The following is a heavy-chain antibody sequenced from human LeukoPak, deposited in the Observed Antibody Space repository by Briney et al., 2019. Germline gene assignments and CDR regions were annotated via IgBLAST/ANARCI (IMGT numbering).Heavy chain of an antibody. Sequence: GGSLRLSCAGSGFNFGIYSMDWVRQAPGKGLEWVAYVSTGSTGIFYAASVKGRFSISRDNAQKSLYLQMNSLRAEDTAIYYCVREKGGFGFVLWGRGTLVTVSS. CDR1: GFNFGIYS. D-gene: IGHD3-16*01. J-gene: IGHJ4*02. CDR3: VREKGGFGFVL. CDR2: VSTGSTGI. V-gene: IGHV3-48*04.